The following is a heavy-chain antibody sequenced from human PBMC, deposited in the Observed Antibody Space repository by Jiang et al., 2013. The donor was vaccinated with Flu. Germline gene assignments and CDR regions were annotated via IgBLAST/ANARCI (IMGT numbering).Heavy chain of an antibody. V-gene: IGHV1-18*01. D-gene: IGHD1-26*01. CDR2: ISAYNGNT. J-gene: IGHJ4*02. CDR3: ARTLVGPPRGY. Sequence: TFTSYGISWVRQAPGQGLEWMGWISAYNGNTNYAQKLQGRVTMTTDTSTSTAYMELRSLRSDDTAVYYCARTLVGPPRGYWGQGTLVTVSS. CDR1: TFTSYG.